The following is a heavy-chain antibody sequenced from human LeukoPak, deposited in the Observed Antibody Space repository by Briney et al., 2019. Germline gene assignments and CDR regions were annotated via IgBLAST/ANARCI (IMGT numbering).Heavy chain of an antibody. CDR1: GGSVRSTSYY. V-gene: IGHV4-39*01. CDR2: IYFGGGT. D-gene: IGHD6-19*01. CDR3: ARWDVDGSGRYSYSLDY. Sequence: SETLSLTCTVSGGSVRSTSYYWGWIRQPPGKGLEWIGSIYFGGGTYSDPSLQSRVMTSIDTSKNQFSLKLTSVTASDTAVYYCARWDVDGSGRYSYSLDYWGQGTLVTVAS. J-gene: IGHJ4*02.